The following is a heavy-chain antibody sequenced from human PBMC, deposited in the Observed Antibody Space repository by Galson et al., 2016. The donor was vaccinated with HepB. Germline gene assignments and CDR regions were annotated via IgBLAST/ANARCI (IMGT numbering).Heavy chain of an antibody. V-gene: IGHV3-66*01. CDR1: GVTVGNNY. CDR3: ARELTPLLVVVNTYYLDS. D-gene: IGHD3-22*01. J-gene: IGHJ4*02. CDR2: IYSGGST. Sequence: SLRLSCAASGVTVGNNYMSWVRQAPGKGLEWVSHIYSGGSTDYADSVKGRFTISRDNSKNTFHLQMNSLRPEDTAVYYCARELTPLLVVVNTYYLDSWGQGTRVTVSA.